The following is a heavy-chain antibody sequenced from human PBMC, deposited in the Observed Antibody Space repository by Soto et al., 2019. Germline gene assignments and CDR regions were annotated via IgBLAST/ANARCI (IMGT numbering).Heavy chain of an antibody. J-gene: IGHJ4*02. CDR3: ATVDSGWHSTSGY. CDR1: GFTFSDYY. Sequence: PGGSLRHSCAASGFTFSDYYMSWIRQAPGKGLEWVSYISSSGSTKYYADSVKGRFTISRDNAKNSLYLQMNSLRVEDTAVYYCATVDSGWHSTSGYWGQGTPVTVSS. D-gene: IGHD6-19*01. CDR2: ISSSGSTK. V-gene: IGHV3-11*01.